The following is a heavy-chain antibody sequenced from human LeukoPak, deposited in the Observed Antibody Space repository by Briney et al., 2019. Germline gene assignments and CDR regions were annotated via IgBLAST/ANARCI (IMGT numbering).Heavy chain of an antibody. CDR2: IYHSGTT. Sequence: SETLSLTCTVSGDSIRSPGHYWGWLRQPPGKGLEWIGSIYHSGTTYYDSSLTSRVTISIDTSKNQLSLKLTSVTATDTAVYYCARSRREGPSSYDFRGGGRTPFDIWGQGTTVIVSS. CDR3: ARSRREGPSSYDFRGGGRTPFDI. CDR1: GDSIRSPGHY. D-gene: IGHD3-3*01. J-gene: IGHJ3*02. V-gene: IGHV4-39*01.